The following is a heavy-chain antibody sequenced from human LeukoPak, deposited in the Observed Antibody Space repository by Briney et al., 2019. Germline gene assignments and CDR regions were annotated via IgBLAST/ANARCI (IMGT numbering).Heavy chain of an antibody. V-gene: IGHV3-23*01. CDR2: ISGDSGST. CDR1: GFTFSVSA. D-gene: IGHD1-14*01. J-gene: IGHJ4*02. CDR3: ARGSPAPEE. Sequence: GGSLRLSCAASGFTFSVSAMSWVRQVPGKGLESVSSISGDSGSTYYADSVKGRFTISRDNSRNTLYLQMNSLRVDDTAVYYCARGSPAPEEWGQGILVTVS.